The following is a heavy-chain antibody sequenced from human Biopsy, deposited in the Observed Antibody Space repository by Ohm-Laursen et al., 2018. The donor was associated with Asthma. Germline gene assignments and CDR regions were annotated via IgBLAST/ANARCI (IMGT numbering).Heavy chain of an antibody. CDR3: ARAVDYSHYYGIDV. V-gene: IGHV1-18*01. J-gene: IGHJ6*02. CDR2: ISVYNGNT. Sequence: ASVKVSCKTSGYTFNSAGTTWVRQAPGQGLEGMGWISVYNGNTKVAQKLQDRVTMITDTSTSTAYMELRSLRSDDTAVYFCARAVDYSHYYGIDVWGQGTTVTVS. D-gene: IGHD3-10*01. CDR1: GYTFNSAG.